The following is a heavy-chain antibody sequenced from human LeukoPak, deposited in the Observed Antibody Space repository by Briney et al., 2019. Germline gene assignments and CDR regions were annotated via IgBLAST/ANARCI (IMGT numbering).Heavy chain of an antibody. Sequence: SQTLSLTCAISGDSVSTSNAAWNWIRQSPSRGLEWLGRTYFNSKWFNDYAISVKSRITVNPDTSKNQFSLQLNSVTPEDTAVYYCARQRLDIEVPGSFDCWGQGTLVTVSS. CDR2: TYFNSKWFN. D-gene: IGHD6-19*01. V-gene: IGHV6-1*01. CDR3: ARQRLDIEVPGSFDC. J-gene: IGHJ4*02. CDR1: GDSVSTSNAA.